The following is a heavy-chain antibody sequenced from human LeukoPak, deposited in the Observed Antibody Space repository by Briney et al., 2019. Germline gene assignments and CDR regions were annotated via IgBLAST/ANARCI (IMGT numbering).Heavy chain of an antibody. V-gene: IGHV1-2*02. J-gene: IGHJ3*02. Sequence: ASVKVSCKASGYTFTGYYMHWVRQAPGQGLEWMGWINPNSGGTNYAQKFQGRVTMTRDTSISTAYMELSRLRSDDTAVYYCASQDLGYCSSTSCFGDAFDIWGQGTMVTVSS. CDR2: INPNSGGT. D-gene: IGHD2-2*01. CDR1: GYTFTGYY. CDR3: ASQDLGYCSSTSCFGDAFDI.